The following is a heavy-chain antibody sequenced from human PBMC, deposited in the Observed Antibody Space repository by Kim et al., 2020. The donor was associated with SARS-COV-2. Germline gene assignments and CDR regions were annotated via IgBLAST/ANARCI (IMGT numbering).Heavy chain of an antibody. Sequence: SVKVSCKASGGTFSSYAISWVRQAPGQGLEWMGGIIPIFGTANYAQKFQGRVTITADESTSTAYMELSSLRSEDTAVYYCARDNSADGYNWGFWDYWRQGTLVTVSS. CDR1: GGTFSSYA. V-gene: IGHV1-69*13. CDR3: ARDNSADGYNWGFWDY. D-gene: IGHD5-12*01. J-gene: IGHJ4*02. CDR2: IIPIFGTA.